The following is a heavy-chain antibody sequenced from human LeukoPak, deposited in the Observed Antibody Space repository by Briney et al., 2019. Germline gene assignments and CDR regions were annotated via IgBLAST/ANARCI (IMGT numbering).Heavy chain of an antibody. Sequence: KAGGSLRLSCSASGFTFSSYWMSWVRQAPGKGLEWVANIKQDGSEKYYVDSVKGRFTISRDNAKNSLYLQMNSLRAEDTAVYYRARVQYYYDSSGTIYYFDYWGQGTLVTVSS. CDR1: GFTFSSYW. J-gene: IGHJ4*02. V-gene: IGHV3-7*01. D-gene: IGHD3-22*01. CDR2: IKQDGSEK. CDR3: ARVQYYYDSSGTIYYFDY.